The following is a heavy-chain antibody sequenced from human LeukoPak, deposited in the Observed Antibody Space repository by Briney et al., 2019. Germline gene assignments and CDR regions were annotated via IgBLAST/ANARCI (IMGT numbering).Heavy chain of an antibody. J-gene: IGHJ5*02. CDR2: IYYSGST. Sequence: SETLSLTCTVSGGSISSYYWSWIRQPPGKGLEWIGYIYYSGSTNYNPSLKSRVTISVETSKNQFSLNLSSVTAADTAVYYCARQEIGLRSFDPWGQGTLVTVSS. V-gene: IGHV4-59*08. D-gene: IGHD3/OR15-3a*01. CDR1: GGSISSYY. CDR3: ARQEIGLRSFDP.